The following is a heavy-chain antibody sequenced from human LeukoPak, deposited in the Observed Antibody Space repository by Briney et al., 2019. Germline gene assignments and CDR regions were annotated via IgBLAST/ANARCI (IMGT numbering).Heavy chain of an antibody. D-gene: IGHD6-13*01. CDR1: GGSISSYY. V-gene: IGHV4-59*01. CDR3: ARSYSSSWYVPLGDY. J-gene: IGHJ4*02. Sequence: PSETLSLTCTVSGGSISSYYWSWIRQPPGKGLEWIGYIYYSGSTNYNPSLKSRVTISVDTSKNQFSLKLSSVTAADTAVYYCARSYSSSWYVPLGDYWGQGTLVTVSS. CDR2: IYYSGST.